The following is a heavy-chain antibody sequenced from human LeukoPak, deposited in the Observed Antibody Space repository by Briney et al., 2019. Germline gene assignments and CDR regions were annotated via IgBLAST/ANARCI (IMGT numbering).Heavy chain of an antibody. CDR3: ARVWRMGATPFDY. J-gene: IGHJ4*02. CDR1: GFTFSSYW. Sequence: PGGSLRLSCAASGFTFSSYWMSWVRQAPGKGLEWVSNIKQDGSEKYYVDSVKGRFTISRDNAKNSLYLQMNSLRAEDTAVYYCARVWRMGATPFDYWGQGTLVTVSS. CDR2: IKQDGSEK. V-gene: IGHV3-7*01. D-gene: IGHD1-26*01.